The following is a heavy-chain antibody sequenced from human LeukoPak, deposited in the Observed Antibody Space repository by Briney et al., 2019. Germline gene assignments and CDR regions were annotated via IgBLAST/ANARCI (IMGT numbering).Heavy chain of an antibody. CDR1: GGSISSSSYY. V-gene: IGHV4-39*01. D-gene: IGHD6-19*01. CDR2: IYYSGST. CDR3: ARQTGYSKGWLGAFDI. Sequence: SETLSLTCTVSGGSISSSSYYWGWIRQPPGRGLEWIGSIYYSGSTYYNPSLKSRFTISVDTSKNQFSLKLSSVTAADTAVYYCARQTGYSKGWLGAFDIWGQGTMVTVSS. J-gene: IGHJ3*02.